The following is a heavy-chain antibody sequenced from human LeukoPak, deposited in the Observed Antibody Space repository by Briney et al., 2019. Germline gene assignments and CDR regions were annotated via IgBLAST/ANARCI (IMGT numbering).Heavy chain of an antibody. CDR1: GYTFTSYG. CDR2: ISAYNGNT. V-gene: IGHV1-18*01. J-gene: IGHJ4*02. D-gene: IGHD1-26*01. Sequence: ASVKVSCKASGYTFTSYGISWVRQAPGQGLEWMGWISAYNGNTNYAQKLQGRVTMTTDTSTSTAYMELRSLRSDDTAVYYCAAAVLVGATTASSFDYWGQGTLVTVSS. CDR3: AAAVLVGATTASSFDY.